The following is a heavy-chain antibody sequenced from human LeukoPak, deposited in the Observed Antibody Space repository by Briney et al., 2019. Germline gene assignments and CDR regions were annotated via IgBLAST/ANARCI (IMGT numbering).Heavy chain of an antibody. J-gene: IGHJ6*03. CDR3: ARSVEGYCSGGSCYSYYYYMDV. CDR2: IYYSGST. CDR1: GGSISYYY. D-gene: IGHD2-15*01. V-gene: IGHV4-59*01. Sequence: PSETLSLTCTVSGGSISYYYWSWIRQPPGKGLEWIGDIYYSGSTNHNPSLKSRVTISVDTSKNQLSLKLSSVTAADTAVYYCARSVEGYCSGGSCYSYYYYMDVWGKGTTVTVSS.